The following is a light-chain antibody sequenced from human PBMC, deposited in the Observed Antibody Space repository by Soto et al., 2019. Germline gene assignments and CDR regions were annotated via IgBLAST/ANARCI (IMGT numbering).Light chain of an antibody. J-gene: IGKJ4*01. CDR1: QAVSTW. V-gene: IGKV1-12*01. CDR2: AAS. Sequence: EIRMSKSPSSVSASMGDTVTITCRASQAVSTWLAWYQQKPGGAPKLLIYAASTLQSGVPSRFSGSGSGTDFTLTIRSLQPEDFATYYCQQGASFPRTFGGGTKVDIK. CDR3: QQGASFPRT.